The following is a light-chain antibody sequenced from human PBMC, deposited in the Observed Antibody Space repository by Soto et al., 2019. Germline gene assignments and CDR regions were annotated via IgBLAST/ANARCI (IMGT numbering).Light chain of an antibody. CDR3: QQSYSAPTIT. Sequence: DIQMTQSPYSLSASVGDRVTITCRARQSISSYLNWYQQKPGKAPKLLIYAASSLQSGVPSRFSGSGSGTDFTLTISSLQPEDFATYYCQQSYSAPTITFGQGTRLEI. V-gene: IGKV1-39*01. J-gene: IGKJ5*01. CDR1: QSISSY. CDR2: AAS.